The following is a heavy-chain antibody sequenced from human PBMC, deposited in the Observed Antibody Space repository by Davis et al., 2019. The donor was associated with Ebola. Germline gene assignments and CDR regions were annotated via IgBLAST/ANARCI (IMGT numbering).Heavy chain of an antibody. Sequence: PSETLSLTCTVSGGSISSYYWSWIRQPPGKGLEWIGYIYYSGSTNYNPSLKSRVTISVDTSKNQFSLKLSSVTAADTAVYYCARVKQYQLPDDAFDIWGQGTMVTVSS. V-gene: IGHV4-59*01. CDR3: ARVKQYQLPDDAFDI. J-gene: IGHJ3*02. CDR2: IYYSGST. CDR1: GGSISSYY. D-gene: IGHD2-2*01.